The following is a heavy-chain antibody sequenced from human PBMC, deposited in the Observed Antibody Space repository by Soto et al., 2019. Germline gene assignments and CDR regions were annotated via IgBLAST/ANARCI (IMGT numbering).Heavy chain of an antibody. CDR1: GYSFTSYW. J-gene: IGHJ3*02. V-gene: IGHV5-51*01. CDR2: IYPGDSDT. D-gene: IGHD2-15*01. CDR3: ARRYCSGGSCYFTSDDAFDI. Sequence: EVQLVQSGAEVKKPVESLKISCKGSGYSFTSYWIGWVRQMPGKGLEWMGIIYPGDSDTRYSPSFQGQVPISADKSISTADLQWSRLKASDTAMYYCARRYCSGGSCYFTSDDAFDIWGQGTMGTVSS.